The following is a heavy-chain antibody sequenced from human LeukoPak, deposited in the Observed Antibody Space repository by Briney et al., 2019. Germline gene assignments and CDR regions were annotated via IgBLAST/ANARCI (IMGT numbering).Heavy chain of an antibody. J-gene: IGHJ4*02. V-gene: IGHV4-30-2*01. D-gene: IGHD6-6*01. CDR1: GGSISSGGYY. Sequence: PSETLSLTCTVSGGSISSGGYYWSWIRQPPGKGLEWIGYIYHSGSTYYNPSLKSRVTISVDRSKNQFSLKLSSVTAADTAVYYCARDRSSSSFDYWGQGTLVTVSS. CDR3: ARDRSSSSFDY. CDR2: IYHSGST.